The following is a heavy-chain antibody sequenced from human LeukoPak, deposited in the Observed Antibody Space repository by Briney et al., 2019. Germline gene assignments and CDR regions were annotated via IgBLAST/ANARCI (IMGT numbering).Heavy chain of an antibody. J-gene: IGHJ4*02. CDR2: IWYDGSNK. D-gene: IGHD3-22*01. CDR3: AREPPADYYDSSGYYPIDY. V-gene: IGHV3-33*01. Sequence: GRSLRLSCAASGFTFSSYGMHWVRQAPGKGLEWVAVIWYDGSNKYYADSVKGRFTISRDNSKNTLYLQMNSLRAEDTAVYYCAREPPADYYDSSGYYPIDYWGQGTLVTVSS. CDR1: GFTFSSYG.